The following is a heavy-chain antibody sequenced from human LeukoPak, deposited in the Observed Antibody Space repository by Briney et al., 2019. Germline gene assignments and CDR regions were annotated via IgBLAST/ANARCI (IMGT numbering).Heavy chain of an antibody. J-gene: IGHJ4*02. CDR2: IYPGDSDT. CDR1: GYSFTSYW. D-gene: IGHD2-15*01. Sequence: KGGASLKISCKGSGYSFTSYWIGWVRPMPGKVLERMGIIYPGDSDTRYSPSFQGHVTISADKSIRTAYLQWSSLKASDTAMYYCARKYCSGGSCYSQYYFDYWGQGTLVTVSS. V-gene: IGHV5-51*01. CDR3: ARKYCSGGSCYSQYYFDY.